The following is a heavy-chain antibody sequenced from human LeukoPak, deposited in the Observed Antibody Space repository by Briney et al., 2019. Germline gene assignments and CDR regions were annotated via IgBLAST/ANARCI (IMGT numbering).Heavy chain of an antibody. Sequence: SGGSLRLSCAASGFTFSSYYMNWVRQAPGKGLEWIGSIYDSGSTYYNPSLKSRVTISVDTSKNQFSLKLSSVTAADTAVYYCARSHWGPYGSRIANWFDPWGQGTLVTVSS. V-gene: IGHV4-38-2*01. CDR3: ARSHWGPYGSRIANWFDP. D-gene: IGHD6-13*01. J-gene: IGHJ5*02. CDR2: IYDSGST. CDR1: GFTFSSYY.